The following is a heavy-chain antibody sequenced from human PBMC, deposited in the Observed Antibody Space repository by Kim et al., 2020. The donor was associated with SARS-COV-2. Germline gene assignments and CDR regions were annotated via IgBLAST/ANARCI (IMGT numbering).Heavy chain of an antibody. V-gene: IGHV3-23*01. D-gene: IGHD2-2*01. Sequence: VKGRFTISRDNSKNTLYLQMNSLRAEDTAVYYCAKVDCSSTSCQYYFDYWGQGTLVTVSS. CDR3: AKVDCSSTSCQYYFDY. J-gene: IGHJ4*02.